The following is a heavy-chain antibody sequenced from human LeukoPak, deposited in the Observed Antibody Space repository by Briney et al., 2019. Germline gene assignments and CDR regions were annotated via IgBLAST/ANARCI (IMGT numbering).Heavy chain of an antibody. CDR2: ISSYNGNT. CDR3: AREAINCSGGTCYGWFDP. CDR1: GHTVFNFG. J-gene: IGHJ5*02. Sequence: ASVEVSCKATGHTVFNFGIVWVRQAPGQGLEWMGWISSYNGNTKYAENFQGRVTMSTDTSTSTAYMELRSLRSDDTAVYYCAREAINCSGGTCYGWFDPWGQGTLVTVSS. D-gene: IGHD2-15*01. V-gene: IGHV1-18*01.